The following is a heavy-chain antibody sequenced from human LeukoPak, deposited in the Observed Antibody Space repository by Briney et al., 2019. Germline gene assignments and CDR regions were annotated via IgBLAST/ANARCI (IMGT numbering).Heavy chain of an antibody. CDR1: GGSISSSSYY. D-gene: IGHD5/OR15-5a*01. V-gene: IGHV4-39*01. CDR2: IYYSGST. J-gene: IGHJ4*02. CDR3: ARHLYPTQEDYFDY. Sequence: PSETLSLTCTVSGGSISSSSYYWGWIRQPPGKGLEWIGSIYYSGSTYYNPSLKSRVTISVDTSKNQFSLELSSVTAADTAVYYCARHLYPTQEDYFDYWGQGTLVTVSS.